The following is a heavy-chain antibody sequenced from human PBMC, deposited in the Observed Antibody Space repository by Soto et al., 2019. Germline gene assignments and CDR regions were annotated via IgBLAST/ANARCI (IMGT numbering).Heavy chain of an antibody. D-gene: IGHD3-22*01. Sequence: GSGPTLVNPTETLTLTCTVSGFSLSNARMGVSWIRQPPGKALEWLAHIFSNDEKSYSTSLKSRLTISKDTSKSQVVLTMTNMDPVDTATYYCARIRRYYDSSGYSYAEYFQHWGQGTLVTVSS. CDR1: GFSLSNARMG. CDR3: ARIRRYYDSSGYSYAEYFQH. CDR2: IFSNDEK. V-gene: IGHV2-26*01. J-gene: IGHJ1*01.